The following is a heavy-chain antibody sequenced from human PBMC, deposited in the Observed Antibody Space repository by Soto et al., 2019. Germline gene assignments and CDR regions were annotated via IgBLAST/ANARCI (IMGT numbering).Heavy chain of an antibody. D-gene: IGHD6-19*01. CDR3: ASWLTTSGLYVLLEGSFDY. J-gene: IGHJ4*02. V-gene: IGHV3-7*01. CDR2: IKQDGSAK. Sequence: EVQLVESGGGLVQPGGSLRLSCAASGFTFSSYWMTWVRQAPGKGLEWVANIKQDGSAKYYVDSVKGRFTISRDNAKNSLYLQMNSLRAEGTAVYYCASWLTTSGLYVLLEGSFDYWGQGTRVTVSS. CDR1: GFTFSSYW.